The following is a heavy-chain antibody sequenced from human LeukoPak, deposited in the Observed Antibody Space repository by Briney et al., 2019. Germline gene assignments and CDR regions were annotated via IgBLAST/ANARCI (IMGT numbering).Heavy chain of an antibody. V-gene: IGHV1-69*04. Sequence: GAPVKVSCKASGGTFSSYAISWVRQAPGQGLEWMGRIIPILGIANYAQKFQGRVTITADKSTSTAYMELSSLRSEDTAVYYCAREMATVNYYYYGMDVWGQGTTVTVSS. CDR3: AREMATVNYYYYGMDV. D-gene: IGHD5-24*01. CDR2: IIPILGIA. J-gene: IGHJ6*02. CDR1: GGTFSSYA.